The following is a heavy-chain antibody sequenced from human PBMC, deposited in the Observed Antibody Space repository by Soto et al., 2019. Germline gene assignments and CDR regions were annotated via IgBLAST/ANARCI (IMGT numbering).Heavy chain of an antibody. V-gene: IGHV1-46*01. CDR3: ARDDYYGSGSYYQPRYYYYGMDV. J-gene: IGHJ6*02. D-gene: IGHD3-10*01. CDR1: GYTFTSYY. CDR2: INPSGGST. Sequence: ASVKVSCKASGYTFTSYYMHWVRQAPGQGLEWMGIINPSGGSTSYAQKFQGRVTMTRDTSTSTVYMELRSLRSEDTAVYYCARDDYYGSGSYYQPRYYYYGMDVWGQGTTVTVSS.